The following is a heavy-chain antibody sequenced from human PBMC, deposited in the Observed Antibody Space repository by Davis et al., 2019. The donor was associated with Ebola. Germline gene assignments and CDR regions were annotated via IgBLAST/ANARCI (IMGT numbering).Heavy chain of an antibody. CDR3: AREGTNSQGRGLDV. CDR1: GGSISYYF. V-gene: IGHV4-4*07. D-gene: IGHD2-8*01. J-gene: IGHJ6*02. CDR2: IYNDGST. Sequence: PSETLSLTCSVSGGSISYYFWSWIRQPAGKGLEWIGRIYNDGSTNYNPSLRSRVTISVDTSKNQFSLFLTSVTAADTAVYHCAREGTNSQGRGLDVWGQGTTVTVSS.